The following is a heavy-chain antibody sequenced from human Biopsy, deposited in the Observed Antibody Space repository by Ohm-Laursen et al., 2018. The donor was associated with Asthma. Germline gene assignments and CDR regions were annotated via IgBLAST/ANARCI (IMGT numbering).Heavy chain of an antibody. V-gene: IGHV3-23*01. J-gene: IGHJ3*01. D-gene: IGHD3-22*01. CDR2: ISPDGRSA. CDR1: GFTFGGYA. Sequence: GSLRLSCTAPGFTFGGYAMSWARQAPGKGLEWVSTISPDGRSAHGPDSFQGRLTISRDNSKDTLYLQMSSLRADDTAVYYCVKDTLEDRGGYYTFDVWGQGTMVTVSS. CDR3: VKDTLEDRGGYYTFDV.